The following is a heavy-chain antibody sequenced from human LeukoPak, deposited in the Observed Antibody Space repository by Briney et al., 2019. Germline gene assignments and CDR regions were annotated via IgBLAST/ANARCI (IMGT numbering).Heavy chain of an antibody. CDR2: INQNGNEK. Sequence: PGGSLRLSCAASGFTFSSYWMSWVRRAPGKGLEWIANINQNGNEKNYLDSMKGRLTISRHNANNLVFLQMNSLRIEDTAVYYCAGGPGFLIDCWGHGTLVTVSS. D-gene: IGHD3-3*01. CDR1: GFTFSSYW. J-gene: IGHJ4*01. CDR3: AGGPGFLIDC. V-gene: IGHV3-7*01.